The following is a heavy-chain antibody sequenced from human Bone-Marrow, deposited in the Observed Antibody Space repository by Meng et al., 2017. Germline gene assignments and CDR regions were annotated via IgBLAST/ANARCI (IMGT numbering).Heavy chain of an antibody. CDR1: GLSFTDAW. D-gene: IGHD4-17*01. Sequence: GESLKISCVAAGLSFTDAWMSWIRQAPGKGLEWVSYISRSESAIYYADSVKGRFTISRDNAKNSLFLQMNSLRAEDTAVYYCARGTEYGAYNWFDPWGQGTLVTVSS. CDR2: ISRSESAI. V-gene: IGHV3-11*01. CDR3: ARGTEYGAYNWFDP. J-gene: IGHJ5*02.